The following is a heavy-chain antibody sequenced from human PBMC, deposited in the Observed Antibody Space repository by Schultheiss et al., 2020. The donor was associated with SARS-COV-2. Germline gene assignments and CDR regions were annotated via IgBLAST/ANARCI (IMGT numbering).Heavy chain of an antibody. Sequence: SQTLSLTCSLSGGSISNRNYYWGWIRQPPGKGLEWIGSIYYSGSTYYNPSLKSRVTISVDTSKNQFSLKLSSVTAADTAVYYCARGRVYYDSSGYYSDYWYFDLWGRGTLVTVSS. CDR2: IYYSGST. CDR3: ARGRVYYDSSGYYSDYWYFDL. CDR1: GGSISNRNYY. V-gene: IGHV4-39*07. J-gene: IGHJ2*01. D-gene: IGHD3-22*01.